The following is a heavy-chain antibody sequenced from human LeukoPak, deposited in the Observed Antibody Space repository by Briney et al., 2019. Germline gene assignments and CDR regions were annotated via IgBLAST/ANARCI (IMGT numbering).Heavy chain of an antibody. CDR3: ARTRKQWLDYYFDY. CDR1: GGSISSYY. D-gene: IGHD6-19*01. V-gene: IGHV4-34*01. CDR2: INHSGST. Sequence: SSETLSLTCTVSGGSISSYYWSWIRQPPGKGLEWIGEINHSGSTNYNPSLKSRVTISVDTSKNQLSLKLSSVTAADTAVYYCARTRKQWLDYYFDYWGQGTLVTVSS. J-gene: IGHJ4*02.